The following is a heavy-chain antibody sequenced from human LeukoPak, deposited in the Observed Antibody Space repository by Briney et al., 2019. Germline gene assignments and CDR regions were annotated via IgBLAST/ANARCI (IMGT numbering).Heavy chain of an antibody. CDR2: ISSSGSTI. CDR1: GFTFSSYE. V-gene: IGHV3-48*03. D-gene: IGHD2-15*01. Sequence: PGGSLRLSCAASGFTFSSYEMNWVRQAPGKGLEWVSYISSSGSTIYYADSVKGRFTISRDNAKNSLYLQMNSLRAEDTAVYYCAREEGCSNYIDYWGQGTLVTVSS. CDR3: AREEGCSNYIDY. J-gene: IGHJ4*02.